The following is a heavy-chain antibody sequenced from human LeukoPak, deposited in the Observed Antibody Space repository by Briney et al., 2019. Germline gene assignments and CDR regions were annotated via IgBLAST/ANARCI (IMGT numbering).Heavy chain of an antibody. CDR2: ISVSGGNT. CDR1: GFTFSSYA. J-gene: IGHJ3*02. V-gene: IGHV3-23*01. D-gene: IGHD7-27*01. Sequence: GGSLRLSCAASGFTFSSYAMSWVRQAPGKGLEWVSVISVSGGNTYYADSVKGRFTISRDNSKDTLFLQMNSLRAEDTALYYCAREILTGYAFDIWGQGTMVTVSS. CDR3: AREILTGYAFDI.